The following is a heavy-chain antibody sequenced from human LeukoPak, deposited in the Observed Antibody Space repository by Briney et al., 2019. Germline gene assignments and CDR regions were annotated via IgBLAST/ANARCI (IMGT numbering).Heavy chain of an antibody. CDR3: ARDSGYCSSTGCYVHYFDY. V-gene: IGHV3-23*01. Sequence: GGSLRLSCAASGFTFSNYAMHWVRQAPGKGLEWVSAISGSGGSTYYADSVKGRFTISRDNSKNTLYLQMNSLRAEDTAVYYCARDSGYCSSTGCYVHYFDYWGQGTLVTVSS. CDR2: ISGSGGST. J-gene: IGHJ4*02. CDR1: GFTFSNYA. D-gene: IGHD2-2*01.